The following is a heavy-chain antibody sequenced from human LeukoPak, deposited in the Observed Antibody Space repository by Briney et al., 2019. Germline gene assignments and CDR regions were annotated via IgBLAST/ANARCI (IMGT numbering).Heavy chain of an antibody. CDR2: ISYDGSNK. Sequence: GRSLRLSCAASGFTFSSYAMHWVRQAPGKGLEWVAVISYDGSNKYYADSVKGRFTISRDNSKNTLYLQMNSLRAEDTAVYYCARDSFGGLDPWGQRTLVTVSS. CDR1: GFTFSSYA. CDR3: ARDSFGGLDP. V-gene: IGHV3-30*04. D-gene: IGHD3-10*01. J-gene: IGHJ5*02.